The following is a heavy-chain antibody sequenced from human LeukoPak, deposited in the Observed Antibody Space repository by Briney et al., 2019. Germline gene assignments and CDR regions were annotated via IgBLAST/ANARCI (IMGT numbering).Heavy chain of an antibody. D-gene: IGHD4-11*01. J-gene: IGHJ3*02. CDR3: ARDRRESSKPNDAFDI. Sequence: ASETLSLTCSVSGGSISSYYWSWIRQPPGKWLEWIGYIYYTGSTNYNPSLESRVTISIDTSKKQLSLKLRSVTAADTAVYYCARDRRESSKPNDAFDIWGQGTMVTVSS. CDR2: IYYTGST. CDR1: GGSISSYY. V-gene: IGHV4-59*01.